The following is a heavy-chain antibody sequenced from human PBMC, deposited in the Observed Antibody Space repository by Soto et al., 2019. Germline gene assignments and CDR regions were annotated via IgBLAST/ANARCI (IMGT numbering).Heavy chain of an antibody. CDR1: GFTFSSYA. J-gene: IGHJ4*02. CDR2: INNSGGST. V-gene: IGHV3-23*01. D-gene: IGHD3-22*01. CDR3: AKGPYYYDSSGYYDY. Sequence: GGSLRLSCAASGFTFSSYAMSWVRQAPGKGLEWVSGINNSGGSTYYADSVKGRFTTSRDNSKNTLYLQMNSLRAEDTAVYYCAKGPYYYDSSGYYDYWGQGTLVTVSS.